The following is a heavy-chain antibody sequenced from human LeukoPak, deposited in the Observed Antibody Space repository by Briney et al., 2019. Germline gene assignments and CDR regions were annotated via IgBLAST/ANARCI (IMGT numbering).Heavy chain of an antibody. CDR1: GGSISSSSYY. CDR2: IYYSGST. J-gene: IGHJ3*02. CDR3: ARYGFPDIGTVDAFDI. Sequence: PSETLSLTCTASGGSISSSSYYWGWIRQPPGKGLEWIGSIYYSGSTYYNPSLKSRVTISVDTSKNQFSLKLSSVTAADTAVYYCARYGFPDIGTVDAFDIWGQGTMVTVSS. V-gene: IGHV4-39*01. D-gene: IGHD5-12*01.